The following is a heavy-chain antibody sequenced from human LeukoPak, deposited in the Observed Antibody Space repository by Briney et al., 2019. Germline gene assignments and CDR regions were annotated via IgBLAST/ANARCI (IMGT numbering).Heavy chain of an antibody. Sequence: GRSLRLSCAASGLTFGNNCTHWVRRGPRRGRVWISRINSDGGGAIYADSVKGRFTVSRDNAKNTLYLQMNSLRAEDTAVYYCARDVPHNGFDTWGQGTLVTVSS. CDR2: INSDGGGA. J-gene: IGHJ5*02. CDR1: GLTFGNNC. CDR3: ARDVPHNGFDT. V-gene: IGHV3-74*01.